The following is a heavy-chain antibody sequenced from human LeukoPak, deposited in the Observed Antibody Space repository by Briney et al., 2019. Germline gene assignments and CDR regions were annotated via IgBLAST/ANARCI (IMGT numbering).Heavy chain of an antibody. Sequence: ASVKVSCKASGYTFTDYYMHWVRQAPGQGLEWMGWINPNSGGTNYAQKFQGRVTMTRDTSISTAYMELSRLRSDDTAVYYCARDAVYHRGYYYGMDVWGQGTTVTVSS. CDR3: ARDAVYHRGYYYGMDV. CDR1: GYTFTDYY. D-gene: IGHD2-2*02. CDR2: INPNSGGT. V-gene: IGHV1-2*02. J-gene: IGHJ6*02.